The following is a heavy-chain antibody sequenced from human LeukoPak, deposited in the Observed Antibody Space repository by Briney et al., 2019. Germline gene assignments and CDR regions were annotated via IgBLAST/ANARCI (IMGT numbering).Heavy chain of an antibody. Sequence: GESLKISCKGSGYSFTSYWIGWVRQMPGKGLEWIGIIYPGDSDTRYSPCFQGQVTISADKSIRTAYLQWSSLKASDTAMYYCARRIVGVYDAFDIWGQGTMVTVSS. D-gene: IGHD1-26*01. CDR3: ARRIVGVYDAFDI. V-gene: IGHV5-51*01. CDR1: GYSFTSYW. J-gene: IGHJ3*02. CDR2: IYPGDSDT.